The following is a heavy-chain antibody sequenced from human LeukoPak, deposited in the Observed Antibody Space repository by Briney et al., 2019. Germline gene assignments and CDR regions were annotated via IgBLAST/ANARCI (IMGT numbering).Heavy chain of an antibody. CDR2: VYDSGTT. V-gene: IGHV4-59*11. J-gene: IGHJ4*02. CDR3: ARDAY. CDR1: GVSIGSHY. Sequence: SETLSLTCTVSGVSIGSHYWSWIRQSPGKGLEWIGCVYDSGTTVYNPSLTGRVTISVDTSKNQYSLNLRSVTAADAAVYYCARDAYWGQGILVTVSS.